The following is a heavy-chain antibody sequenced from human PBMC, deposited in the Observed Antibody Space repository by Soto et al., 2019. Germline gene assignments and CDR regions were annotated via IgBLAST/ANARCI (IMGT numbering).Heavy chain of an antibody. CDR2: IIPIFGTA. CDR1: GGTFSSYA. Sequence: QVQLVQSGAAVTKPGSSVKGSCKASGGTFSSYAISWVRQAPGQGLEWTGGIIPIFGTANYAQKFQGRVTLTADASTSTAYMELSSLRSEDTAVYYCASGDGEVTMVRGVIRHHVDYYYGMDVWGQGTTVTVSS. V-gene: IGHV1-69*01. CDR3: ASGDGEVTMVRGVIRHHVDYYYGMDV. J-gene: IGHJ6*02. D-gene: IGHD3-10*01.